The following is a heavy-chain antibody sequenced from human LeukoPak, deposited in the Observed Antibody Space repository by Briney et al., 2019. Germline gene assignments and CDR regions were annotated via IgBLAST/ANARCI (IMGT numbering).Heavy chain of an antibody. V-gene: IGHV4-59*01. D-gene: IGHD3-16*01. CDR1: GGFISIYY. CDR2: IYNSGST. Sequence: SETLSLTCIVSGGFISIYYWNWIRQPPGKGLEWIGYIYNSGSTDYNPSLKRRVTISADTSKNQFSLKLTSVTAADTAAYYCARDRELGSWGQGILVTVSS. CDR3: ARDRELGS. J-gene: IGHJ5*02.